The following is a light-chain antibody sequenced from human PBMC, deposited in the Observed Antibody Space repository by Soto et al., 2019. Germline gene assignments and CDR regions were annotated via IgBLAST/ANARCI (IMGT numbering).Light chain of an antibody. Sequence: QSALTQPRSVSGSPGQSVTISCSGTSSDVGLYNYVSWYQQHPGKAPKLMTYDVSKRPSGVPGRFSGSKSGNTASLTISGLQAEDEADYYCCSYAGRYTYVFGTGTKVTVL. CDR3: CSYAGRYTYV. J-gene: IGLJ1*01. V-gene: IGLV2-11*01. CDR2: DVS. CDR1: SSDVGLYNY.